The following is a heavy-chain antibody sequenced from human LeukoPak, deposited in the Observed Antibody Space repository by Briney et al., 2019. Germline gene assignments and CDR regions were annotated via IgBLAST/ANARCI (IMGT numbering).Heavy chain of an antibody. CDR3: ARAGYCSGGSCKYYYYYMDV. Sequence: ASVKVSCKASGYTFTSYGISWVRQAPGQGLEWMGWISAYNGNTNYAQKLQGRVTMTTDTSTCTAYMELRSLRSDDTAVYYCARAGYCSGGSCKYYYYYMDVWGKGTTVTVSS. J-gene: IGHJ6*03. CDR1: GYTFTSYG. CDR2: ISAYNGNT. V-gene: IGHV1-18*01. D-gene: IGHD2-15*01.